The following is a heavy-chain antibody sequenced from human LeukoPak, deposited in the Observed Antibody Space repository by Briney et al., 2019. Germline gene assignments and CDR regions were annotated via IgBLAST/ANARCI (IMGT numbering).Heavy chain of an antibody. J-gene: IGHJ4*02. Sequence: GGSLRLSCAASGFSVSNNYMSWVRQAPGQGLEWVSVIYTGGSTHYADSVKGRFTISRDNSKNTLYLQMNSLRAEDTAVYYCAKVRIRGIAAAGREGGYWGQGTLVTVSS. CDR2: IYTGGST. D-gene: IGHD6-13*01. V-gene: IGHV3-53*01. CDR1: GFSVSNNY. CDR3: AKVRIRGIAAAGREGGY.